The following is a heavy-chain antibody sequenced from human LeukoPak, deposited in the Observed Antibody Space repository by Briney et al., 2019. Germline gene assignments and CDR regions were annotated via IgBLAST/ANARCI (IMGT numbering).Heavy chain of an antibody. V-gene: IGHV3-23*01. CDR3: AKDSYDNSI. Sequence: GGSLRLSCAASGFTFNNAWMSWVRQAPGKGLEWVSAISDSGGRTFYADSVKGRFTISRDNSKNTLYLQMHSLRAEDTAVYYCAKDSYDNSIWGQGTLVTVSS. D-gene: IGHD3-22*01. CDR2: ISDSGGRT. J-gene: IGHJ4*02. CDR1: GFTFNNAW.